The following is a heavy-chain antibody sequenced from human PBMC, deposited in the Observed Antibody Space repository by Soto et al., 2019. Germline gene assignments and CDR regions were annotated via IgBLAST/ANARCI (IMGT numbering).Heavy chain of an antibody. Sequence: EVQLVESGGGLVKPGGSLRLSCAASGFTFSSYSMNWVRQAPGKGLEWVSSISSSSSYIYYADSVKGRFTISRDNAKNSLYLQMNSLRAEDTAVYYCAGGASLTYMFHYWGQGTLVTVSS. J-gene: IGHJ4*02. CDR2: ISSSSSYI. CDR3: AGGASLTYMFHY. CDR1: GFTFSSYS. V-gene: IGHV3-21*01. D-gene: IGHD2-21*01.